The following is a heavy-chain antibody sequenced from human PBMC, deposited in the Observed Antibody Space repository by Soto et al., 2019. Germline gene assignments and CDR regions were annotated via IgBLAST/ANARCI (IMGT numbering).Heavy chain of an antibody. CDR3: ARESLSGSILNWFGP. J-gene: IGHJ5*02. Sequence: QVQLQQWGAGLLKPSETLSLTCAVYGGSFSGYYWSWIRQPPGKGLEWIGEINHSGSTNYNPSLKSRVTISVDTSKSQFSLKLSSVTAADTAVYYCARESLSGSILNWFGPWGQGTLVTVSS. D-gene: IGHD7-27*01. CDR2: INHSGST. CDR1: GGSFSGYY. V-gene: IGHV4-34*01.